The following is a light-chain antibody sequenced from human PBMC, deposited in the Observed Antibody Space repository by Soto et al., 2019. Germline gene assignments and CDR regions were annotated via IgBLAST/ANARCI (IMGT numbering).Light chain of an antibody. CDR3: SSYTSSRTYV. V-gene: IGLV2-14*01. J-gene: IGLJ1*01. CDR2: DVS. Sequence: QSVRTQPASVTVSPGQSITISCTGTSSDVGAYSYVSWYQQHPGKAPKLIIYDVSDRPSGISNRFSGSKSDNTASLTISGLQAEDEAEYYCSSYTSSRTYVFGTGTKVTVL. CDR1: SSDVGAYSY.